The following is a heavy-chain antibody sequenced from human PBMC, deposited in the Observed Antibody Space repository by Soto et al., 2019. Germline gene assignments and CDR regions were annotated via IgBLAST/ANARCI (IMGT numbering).Heavy chain of an antibody. CDR2: IIPIFGTA. CDR1: GGTFSSYA. Sequence: GASVKVSCKASGGTFSSYAISWVRQAPGQGLEWMGGIIPIFGTANYAQKFQGRVTITADESTSTAYMELSSLRSEDTAVYYCASQSRYYYGSGSYYKGPPYYYYYGMDVWGQGTTVTVS. V-gene: IGHV1-69*13. D-gene: IGHD3-10*01. CDR3: ASQSRYYYGSGSYYKGPPYYYYYGMDV. J-gene: IGHJ6*02.